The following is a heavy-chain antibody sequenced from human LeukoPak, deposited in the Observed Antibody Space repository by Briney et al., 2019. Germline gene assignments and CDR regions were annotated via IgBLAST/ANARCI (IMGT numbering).Heavy chain of an antibody. D-gene: IGHD4-11*01. CDR3: AGDYSIVYYYYGMDV. J-gene: IGHJ6*02. CDR1: GFTFSSYA. CDR2: ISSSSSYI. V-gene: IGHV3-21*01. Sequence: GRSLRLSCAASGFTFSSYAMHWVRQAPGKGLEWVSSISSSSSYIYYADSVKGRFTISRDNAKNSLYLQMNSLRAEDTAVYYCAGDYSIVYYYYGMDVWGQGTTVTVSS.